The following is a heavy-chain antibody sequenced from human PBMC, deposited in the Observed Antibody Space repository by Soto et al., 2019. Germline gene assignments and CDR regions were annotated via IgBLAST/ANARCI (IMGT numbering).Heavy chain of an antibody. CDR2: ISAYNGNT. CDR3: ARGDDHGYFDWLLYRDYGMDV. D-gene: IGHD3-9*01. CDR1: GYTFTIYG. Sequence: GASVKVSCKASGYTFTIYGISWVRQVPGQGLEWMGWISAYNGNTNYSQKLQGRVTMTTDTSTSTAYMELRSLRSDDTAVYYCARGDDHGYFDWLLYRDYGMDVRGQGTTVTVSS. V-gene: IGHV1-18*04. J-gene: IGHJ6*02.